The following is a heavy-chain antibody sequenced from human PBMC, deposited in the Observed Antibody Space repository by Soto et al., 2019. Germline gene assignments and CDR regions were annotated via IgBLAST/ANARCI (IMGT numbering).Heavy chain of an antibody. CDR3: ARDGYFDH. CDR2: ISANNGNT. CDR1: GYTFTSYG. Sequence: QVQLVQSGAEVKKPGDSVRVSCKASGYTFTSYGIGWVRQAPGQGLEWMGWISANNGNTKYAQKHQGRVTMTKDKSTRTAYMELGCLRSDDAAVYYCARDGYFDHWGQGTLVTVSS. V-gene: IGHV1-18*01. J-gene: IGHJ4*02.